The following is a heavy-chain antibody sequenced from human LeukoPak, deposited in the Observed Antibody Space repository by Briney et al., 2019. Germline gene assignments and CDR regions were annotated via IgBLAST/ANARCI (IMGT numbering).Heavy chain of an antibody. J-gene: IGHJ4*02. D-gene: IGHD3-22*01. V-gene: IGHV3-21*01. CDR2: ISGSSLYI. Sequence: GGSLRLSCAASGFTFSPYSMNWVRQAPGKGLEWVSSISGSSLYIYYADSVKGRFTISRDNAKNSLYLQMNSLRAEDTAVYYCARDPPYYDNSGYYYDYWGQGTMVTVSS. CDR1: GFTFSPYS. CDR3: ARDPPYYDNSGYYYDY.